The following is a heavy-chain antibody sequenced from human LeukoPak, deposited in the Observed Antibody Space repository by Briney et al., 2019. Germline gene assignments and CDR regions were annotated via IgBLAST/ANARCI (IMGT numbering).Heavy chain of an antibody. Sequence: SETLSLTCTVSGGSISSYYWSWIRQPPGKGLEWIGYIYYSGSTNYNPSLKSRVTISVDTSKNQFSLKLSSVTAADTAVYYCARVERTAMVNWGQGTLVTVSS. V-gene: IGHV4-59*12. J-gene: IGHJ4*02. CDR2: IYYSGST. CDR3: ARVERTAMVN. CDR1: GGSISSYY. D-gene: IGHD5-18*01.